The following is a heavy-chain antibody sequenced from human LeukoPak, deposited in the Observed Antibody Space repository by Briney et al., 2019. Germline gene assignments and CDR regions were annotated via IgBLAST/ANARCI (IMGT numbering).Heavy chain of an antibody. J-gene: IGHJ6*02. V-gene: IGHV3-7*01. CDR1: GFTFSSYW. D-gene: IGHD2-2*01. CDR2: IKQDGREK. Sequence: PGGSLRLSCAASGFTFSSYWMSWVRQAPGKGLKWVANIKQDGREKYYVDSVKGRFTISRDNAKNSLYLQMNSLRAEDTAVYYCARDIVVVPAAMQFYYYYGMDGWGQGTTVTVSS. CDR3: ARDIVVVPAAMQFYYYYGMDG.